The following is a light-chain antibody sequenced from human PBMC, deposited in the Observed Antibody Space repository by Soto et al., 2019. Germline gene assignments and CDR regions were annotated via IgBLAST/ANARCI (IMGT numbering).Light chain of an antibody. J-gene: IGLJ1*01. CDR3: GSFTSGSTRV. Sequence: QSALTQPASVSGSPGQSITISCTGTSSDVGGYEYVSWYQQHPGKAPKLIIFNVSNRPSGISRRFSGSNSGNTASLTISGLQVEDEADYYCGSFTSGSTRVFGTGTKVTVL. V-gene: IGLV2-14*03. CDR2: NVS. CDR1: SSDVGGYEY.